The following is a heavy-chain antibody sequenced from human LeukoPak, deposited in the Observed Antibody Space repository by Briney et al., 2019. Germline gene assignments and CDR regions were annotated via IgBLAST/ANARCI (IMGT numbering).Heavy chain of an antibody. V-gene: IGHV4-59*08. CDR1: GGSISSYY. Sequence: SSETLSLTCTVSGGSISSYYRSWIRQPPGKGLEWIGYIYYSGSTNYNPSLKSRVTISVDTSKNQFSLKLSSVTAADTAVYYCAMIPYYDFWSGYYTGYFQHWGQGTLVTVSS. J-gene: IGHJ1*01. D-gene: IGHD3-3*01. CDR2: IYYSGST. CDR3: AMIPYYDFWSGYYTGYFQH.